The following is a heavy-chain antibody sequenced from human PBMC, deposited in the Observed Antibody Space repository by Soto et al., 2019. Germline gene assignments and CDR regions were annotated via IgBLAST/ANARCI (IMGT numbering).Heavy chain of an antibody. J-gene: IGHJ4*02. D-gene: IGHD2-2*01. CDR2: ISGSGGST. Sequence: GGSLRLSCAASGFTFSSYAMSWVRQAPGKGLEWVSAISGSGGSTYYADSVKGRFTISRDNSKNTLYLQMNSLRAEDTAVYYCEKDTRTLPKVSIVVVPAAIPSDYWGQGTLVTVSS. CDR1: GFTFSSYA. CDR3: EKDTRTLPKVSIVVVPAAIPSDY. V-gene: IGHV3-23*01.